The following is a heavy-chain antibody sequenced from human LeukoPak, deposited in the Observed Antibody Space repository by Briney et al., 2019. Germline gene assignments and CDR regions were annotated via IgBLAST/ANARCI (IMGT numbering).Heavy chain of an antibody. CDR3: AREDGTY. CDR2: ISSNGTTI. J-gene: IGHJ4*02. V-gene: IGHV3-11*01. CDR1: GFTFSDYY. Sequence: GGSLRLSCAASGFTFSDYYMTRIRQARGKGLDWVSYISSNGTTIYYADSVKGRFTISRDNAKKSLYLQMSSLRAEDTAVYYCAREDGTYWGQGTLVTVSS. D-gene: IGHD1-1*01.